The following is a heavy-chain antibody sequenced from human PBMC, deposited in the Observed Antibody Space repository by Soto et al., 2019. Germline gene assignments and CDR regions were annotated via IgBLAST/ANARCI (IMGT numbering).Heavy chain of an antibody. CDR2: IIPIFGTS. V-gene: IGHV1-69*06. CDR3: AITYGDYVVGAFDI. Sequence: QVQLVQSGAEVKKPGSSVKVSCKASGGSFSTYSISWVRQAPGQGLEWMGGIIPIFGTSNYAQKFQGRVTITADKSTNTAYTELSSLRSEDTAVYYCAITYGDYVVGAFDIWGQGTMVTVSS. D-gene: IGHD4-17*01. J-gene: IGHJ3*02. CDR1: GGSFSTYS.